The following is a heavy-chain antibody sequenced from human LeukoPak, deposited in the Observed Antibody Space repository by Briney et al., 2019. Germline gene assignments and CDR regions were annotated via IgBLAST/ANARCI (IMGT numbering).Heavy chain of an antibody. CDR1: GYPFTSYW. Sequence: GESLKISCQGSGYPFTSYWIGWVRQMPVKGLEWMGSIYPGESDTKYSPSFQGQVTISVDKSTNTAYLQWKSLKASGTAMYYCARGDVVRGVSWFDSWGQGALVTVSS. J-gene: IGHJ5*01. D-gene: IGHD2-21*02. CDR3: ARGDVVRGVSWFDS. CDR2: IYPGESDT. V-gene: IGHV5-51*01.